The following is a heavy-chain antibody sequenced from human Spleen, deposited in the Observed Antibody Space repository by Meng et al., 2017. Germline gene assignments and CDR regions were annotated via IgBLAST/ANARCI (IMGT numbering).Heavy chain of an antibody. CDR3: ARDSGSYRYYYGMDV. CDR1: GFTFSSYA. J-gene: IGHJ6*02. V-gene: IGHV3-30*04. Sequence: GESLKISCAASGFTFSSYAMPWVRQAPGKGLGWVAVISYDGSNKYYADSVKGRFTISRDNSKNTLYLQMNSLRAEDTAVYYCARDSGSYRYYYGMDVWGQGTTVTVSS. CDR2: ISYDGSNK. D-gene: IGHD1-26*01.